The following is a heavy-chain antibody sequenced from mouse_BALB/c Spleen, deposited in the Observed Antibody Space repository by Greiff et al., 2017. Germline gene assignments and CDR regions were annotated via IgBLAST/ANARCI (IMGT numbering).Heavy chain of an antibody. CDR3: ARGWGYYYGSSPYYYAMAY. CDR1: GYSITSGYY. J-gene: IGHJ4*01. Sequence: EVKLMESGPGLVKPSQSLSLTCSVTGYSITSGYYWNWIRQFPGNKLEWKGNISYDGSNNYNPSLKNRISITRDTSKNQFFLKLNSVTTEDTATYDCARGWGYYYGSSPYYYAMAYWGQGTSVTVSA. V-gene: IGHV3-6*02. D-gene: IGHD1-1*01. CDR2: ISYDGSN.